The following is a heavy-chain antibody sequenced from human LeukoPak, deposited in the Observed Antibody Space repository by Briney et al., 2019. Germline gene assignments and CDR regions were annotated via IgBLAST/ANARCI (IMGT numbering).Heavy chain of an antibody. CDR3: ATNRAGTYDRPFDI. V-gene: IGHV4-34*01. D-gene: IGHD1-26*01. J-gene: IGHJ3*02. Sequence: SETLSLTCAVYGGSFSGYYWSWIRQPPGKGLEWIGEINHSGSTNYNPSLKSRVTISIDPSKNQFSLELGSLTATAPAFYFGATNRAGTYDRPFDIWGQGTMVTVSS. CDR1: GGSFSGYY. CDR2: INHSGST.